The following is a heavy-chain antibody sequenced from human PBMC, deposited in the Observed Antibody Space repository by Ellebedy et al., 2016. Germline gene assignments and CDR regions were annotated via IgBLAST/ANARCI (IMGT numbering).Heavy chain of an antibody. CDR3: ARVVRGVIQYYFDY. CDR1: GFTFSSYW. D-gene: IGHD3-10*01. CDR2: IKQDGSEK. Sequence: GGSLRLXXAASGFTFSSYWMSWVRQAPGKGLEWVANIKQDGSEKYYVDSVKGRFTISRDNAKNSLYLQMNSLRDEDTAVYYCARVVRGVIQYYFDYWGQGTLVTVSS. V-gene: IGHV3-7*01. J-gene: IGHJ4*02.